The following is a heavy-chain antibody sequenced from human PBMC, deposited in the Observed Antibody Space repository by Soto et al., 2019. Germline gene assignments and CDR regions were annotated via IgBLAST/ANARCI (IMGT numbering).Heavy chain of an antibody. J-gene: IGHJ6*03. Sequence: XSVKVSYNASGYTFSSYALHLVRHSPGPRLEWMGWINAGNGNTKYSQKFQGRVTINRDTSATTVYMELSSLRSEDTAVYYCARDGCSSTSCYVGNYMDVWGKGTTVTVSS. V-gene: IGHV1-3*01. CDR1: GYTFSSYA. CDR3: ARDGCSSTSCYVGNYMDV. CDR2: INAGNGNT. D-gene: IGHD2-2*01.